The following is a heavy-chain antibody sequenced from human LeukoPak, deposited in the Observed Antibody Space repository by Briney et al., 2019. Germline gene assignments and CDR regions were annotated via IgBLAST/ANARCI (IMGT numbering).Heavy chain of an antibody. J-gene: IGHJ4*02. CDR1: GASFSSGSYY. CDR3: ASLRERSYYARGFDY. CDR2: IYISGST. Sequence: PSQTLSLTCTVSGASFSSGSYYCNWIRQPAGKGLEWIGQIYISGSTNYNPSLKSRVTISADMSQNQFSLKLSSVTAADTAVYYCASLRERSYYARGFDYWGQGTLVTVSS. V-gene: IGHV4-61*09. D-gene: IGHD1-26*01.